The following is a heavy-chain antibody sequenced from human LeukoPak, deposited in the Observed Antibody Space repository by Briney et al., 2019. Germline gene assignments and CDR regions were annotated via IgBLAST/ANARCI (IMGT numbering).Heavy chain of an antibody. J-gene: IGHJ6*02. CDR2: IRSKAYGGTT. Sequence: GRSLRLSCTASGSNFGDYAISWVRQAPGKGLEWVSFIRSKAYGGTTDYAASVKGRFTISRDDSKSLAYLQMNSLKTEDTAVYYCTRDSAAMILHGMDVWGQGTTVTVSS. CDR3: TRDSAAMILHGMDV. V-gene: IGHV3-49*04. D-gene: IGHD3-16*01. CDR1: GSNFGDYA.